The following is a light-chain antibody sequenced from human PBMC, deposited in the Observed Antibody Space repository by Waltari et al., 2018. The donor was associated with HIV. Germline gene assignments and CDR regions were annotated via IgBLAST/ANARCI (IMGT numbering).Light chain of an antibody. CDR3: QQYDVWPLT. V-gene: IGKV3-15*01. CDR2: GAS. J-gene: IGKJ4*01. Sequence: DILLTPSPPPLSVSPGVRGTLSCRASQTVGLNLAWYQQRPGQPPKLLVYGASIRASGVSSRFTGSGSGTEFTLTITSVRSEDFAMYFCQQYDVWPLTFGGGTNVDLK. CDR1: QTVGLN.